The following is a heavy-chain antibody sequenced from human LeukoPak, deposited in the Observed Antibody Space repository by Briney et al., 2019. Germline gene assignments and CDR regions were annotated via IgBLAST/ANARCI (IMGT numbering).Heavy chain of an antibody. CDR2: IYYSGST. J-gene: IGHJ4*02. D-gene: IGHD2-2*02. V-gene: IGHV4-39*02. Sequence: PSETLSLTCTVSGGSISSSSYYWGWIRQPPGKGLECIGSIYYSGSTYYNPSLKSRVTISVDTSKNQFSLKLSSVTAADTAVYYCARDQLYCGGPTCYRTGDDSWGQGTLVTVSS. CDR3: ARDQLYCGGPTCYRTGDDS. CDR1: GGSISSSSYY.